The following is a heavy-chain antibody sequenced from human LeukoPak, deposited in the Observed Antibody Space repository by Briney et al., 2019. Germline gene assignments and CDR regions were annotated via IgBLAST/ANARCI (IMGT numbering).Heavy chain of an antibody. D-gene: IGHD2-8*01. CDR1: GGTFKNNA. Sequence: GASVKVSCKAPGGTFKNNALNWVRQAPGQGLEWMGGITPLFGSEHYAQRFQGRVTITTDESTSTAYMELSSLTSEDTAVYFCARGRLMVTGFDLWGQGTMVTVSS. CDR3: ARGRLMVTGFDL. CDR2: ITPLFGSE. J-gene: IGHJ3*01. V-gene: IGHV1-69*05.